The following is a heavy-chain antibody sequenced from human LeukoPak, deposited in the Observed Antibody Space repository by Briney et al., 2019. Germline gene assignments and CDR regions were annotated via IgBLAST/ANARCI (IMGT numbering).Heavy chain of an antibody. Sequence: SETLSLTCAVYGGSFSAYYWSWIRQPPGKGLEWIGEINHSGGTSYNPSLKSRVTISVETSKNQFSLKLKSVTAADTAVYYCARGGYYGSGNDFRFDPWGQGTLVTVSS. CDR1: GGSFSAYY. V-gene: IGHV4-34*01. CDR2: INHSGGT. D-gene: IGHD3-10*01. J-gene: IGHJ5*02. CDR3: ARGGYYGSGNDFRFDP.